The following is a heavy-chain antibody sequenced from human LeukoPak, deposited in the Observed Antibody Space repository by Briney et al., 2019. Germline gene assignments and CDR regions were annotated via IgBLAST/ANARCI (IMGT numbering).Heavy chain of an antibody. CDR1: GFTFSSCA. J-gene: IGHJ4*02. CDR3: AKESTVTTDFDY. CDR2: ISGSGGST. V-gene: IGHV3-23*01. D-gene: IGHD4-17*01. Sequence: GGSLRLSCAASGFTFSSCAMTWVRQAPGKGLEWVSAISGSGGSTYYADSVKGRFTISRDNSKNTLYLQMNSLRAEDTAVYYCAKESTVTTDFDYWGQGTLVTVSS.